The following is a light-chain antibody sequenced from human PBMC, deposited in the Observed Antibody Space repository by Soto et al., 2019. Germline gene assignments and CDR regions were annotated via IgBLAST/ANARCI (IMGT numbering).Light chain of an antibody. V-gene: IGKV1-5*03. CDR1: QSLSDW. CDR2: RAS. CDR3: QQYDTWPHT. J-gene: IGKJ4*01. Sequence: DIQLTQSPSTLSASLGDRVTITCRASQSLSDWLAWYQQIPGPAPKLLIYRASSLEAGVPSRFSGSGSGTEFTLTISSLQSDDFAAYSCQQYDTWPHTFGGGTKVEIK.